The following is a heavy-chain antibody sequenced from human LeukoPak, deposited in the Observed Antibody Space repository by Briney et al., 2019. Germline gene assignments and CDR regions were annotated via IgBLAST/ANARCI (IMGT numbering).Heavy chain of an antibody. J-gene: IGHJ4*02. Sequence: GASVKVSCKASGYTFTVYYMHWVRQAPGQGLEWMGWISPNSGGTNYAQKFQGRVTMTRDTSISTAYMELSRLRSDDTALYYCTRDVRPRGGIDSWGQGTLVTVSS. CDR1: GYTFTVYY. CDR2: ISPNSGGT. V-gene: IGHV1-2*02. D-gene: IGHD3-10*01. CDR3: TRDVRPRGGIDS.